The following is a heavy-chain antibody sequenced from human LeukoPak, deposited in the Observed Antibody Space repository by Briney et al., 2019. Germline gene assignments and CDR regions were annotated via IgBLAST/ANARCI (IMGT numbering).Heavy chain of an antibody. CDR1: RYSFTSYW. CDR3: ARLEGPAYCGGDCYYFDY. D-gene: IGHD2-21*02. Sequence: GESLKISCKGSRYSFTSYWISWVRQMPGKGLEWMGRIDPSDSYTNYSPSFQGHVTISADKSISTAYLQWSSLKASDTAMYYCARLEGPAYCGGDCYYFDYWGQGTLVTVSS. CDR2: IDPSDSYT. V-gene: IGHV5-10-1*01. J-gene: IGHJ4*02.